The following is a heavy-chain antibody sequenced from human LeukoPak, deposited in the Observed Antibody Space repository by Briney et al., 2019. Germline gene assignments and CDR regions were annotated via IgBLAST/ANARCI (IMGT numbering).Heavy chain of an antibody. CDR2: ISYDGNRK. CDR3: ARDYFHYHGSGQIDPAYYFDN. D-gene: IGHD3-22*01. Sequence: GGSLRLSCEASGFTFSSYSMHWVRQAPGKGLEWMTVISYDGNRKYYAASVKGRLTVSRDNSKNTLYLQLTSLRTEDTAVYFCARDYFHYHGSGQIDPAYYFDNWGRGTLVTVSP. CDR1: GFTFSSYS. V-gene: IGHV3-30*04. J-gene: IGHJ4*02.